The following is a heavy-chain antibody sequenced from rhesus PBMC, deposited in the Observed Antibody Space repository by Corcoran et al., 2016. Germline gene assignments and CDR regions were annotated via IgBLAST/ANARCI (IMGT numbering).Heavy chain of an antibody. V-gene: IGHV4S9*01. J-gene: IGHJ4*01. CDR3: ARDPPYDYGSSSFDY. Sequence: QVQLQESGPGLVKPSETLSLTCAVSGGSISDSYYWNWIRQPPGKGVEWIGNIYGNSANSYYNPSLKSRVTISKDTSKNQFFLKLNSVTAADTAVYYCARDPPYDYGSSSFDYWGQGVLVTVSS. D-gene: IGHD4-29*01. CDR2: IYGNSANS. CDR1: GGSISDSYY.